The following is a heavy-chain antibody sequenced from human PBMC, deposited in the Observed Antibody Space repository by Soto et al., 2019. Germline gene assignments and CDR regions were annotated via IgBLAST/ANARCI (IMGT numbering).Heavy chain of an antibody. D-gene: IGHD6-19*01. J-gene: IGHJ6*02. CDR3: VKDGSSGWPYFDDMDV. V-gene: IGHV3-30*18. CDR2: ILYDGSKK. CDR1: GFTFSSYG. Sequence: QTGGSLRLSCAASGFTFSSYGMHWVRQAPGKGLEWVAVILYDGSKKYYADSVKGRFTISRDNSKNALYLQMSSLRAEDTALYYCVKDGSSGWPYFDDMDVWGRGTTVTVSS.